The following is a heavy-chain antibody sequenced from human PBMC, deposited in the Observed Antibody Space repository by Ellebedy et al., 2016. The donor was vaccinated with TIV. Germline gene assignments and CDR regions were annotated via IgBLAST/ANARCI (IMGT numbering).Heavy chain of an antibody. J-gene: IGHJ4*02. V-gene: IGHV3-23*01. CDR1: GFTFSNYH. D-gene: IGHD3-10*01. Sequence: GESLKISCAASGFTFSNYHMHWVRQAPGKGLEWVASITGSGDNTFYADSVRGRVTISRDNSKNTLFLQMNSLRAEDTAVYYCAIDRPITGSYHGDYFDSWGQGTLVTVAS. CDR2: ITGSGDNT. CDR3: AIDRPITGSYHGDYFDS.